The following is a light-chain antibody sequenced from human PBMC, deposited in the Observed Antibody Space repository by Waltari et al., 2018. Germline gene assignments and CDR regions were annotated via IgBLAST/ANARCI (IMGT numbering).Light chain of an antibody. CDR2: GHN. J-gene: IGLJ2*01. CDR3: QSYDNRLSGVI. Sequence: QSVLTQPPSVSGAPGQRVTISCAGSSPNTGATYDVPWYQQLPGTAPKLLIYGHNNRPSGVPDRFSGSKSGTSASLAITGLQAEDEADYYCQSYDNRLSGVIFGGGTRLTVL. CDR1: SPNTGATYD. V-gene: IGLV1-40*01.